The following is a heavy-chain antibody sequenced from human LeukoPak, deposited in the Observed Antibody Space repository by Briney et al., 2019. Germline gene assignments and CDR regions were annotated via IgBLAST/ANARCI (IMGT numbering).Heavy chain of an antibody. D-gene: IGHD6-6*01. J-gene: IGHJ6*03. V-gene: IGHV4-59*08. CDR1: GGSISSYY. CDR2: SGTT. CDR3: ARQGEWSSSSGFFHYYMDV. Sequence: SETLSLTCTVSGGSISSYYWHWIRQPPGKGLEWIGYSGTTDYNPSLKSRVTISEDTSTNQFSLKLSSVTAADTAVYYCARQGEWSSSSGFFHYYMDVWGKGTTVTVSS.